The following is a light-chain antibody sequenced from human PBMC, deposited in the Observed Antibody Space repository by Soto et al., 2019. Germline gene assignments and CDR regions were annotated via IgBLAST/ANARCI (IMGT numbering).Light chain of an antibody. J-gene: IGKJ1*01. CDR2: AAS. CDR1: QSIVTY. CDR3: QQVTTFPRT. Sequence: DIQMTQSPSSLSASVGDRVTITCRASQSIVTYLNWYLQKPGKAPKLLIYAASNLQSGVPSRFSGSGSGTDFTLTISSLQPEDVATYYCQQVTTFPRTFGQGTKVEIK. V-gene: IGKV1-39*01.